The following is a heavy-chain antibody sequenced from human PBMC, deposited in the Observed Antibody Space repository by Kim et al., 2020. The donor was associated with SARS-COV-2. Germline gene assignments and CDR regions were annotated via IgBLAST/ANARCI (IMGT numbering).Heavy chain of an antibody. J-gene: IGHJ4*02. CDR2: IRSRANSYST. V-gene: IGHV3-73*01. Sequence: GGSLRLSCATSGFTFSGSAMHWVRQASGKGLEWVGRIRSRANSYSTAYAASVKGRFINSRDDSKNTAYLQMNSLQTEDTAVYYCTVPGIAVAGGGYWGQGTLVTVSS. D-gene: IGHD6-19*01. CDR1: GFTFSGSA. CDR3: TVPGIAVAGGGY.